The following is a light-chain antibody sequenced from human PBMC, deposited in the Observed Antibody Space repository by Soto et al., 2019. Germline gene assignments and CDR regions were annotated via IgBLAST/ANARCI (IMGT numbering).Light chain of an antibody. J-gene: IGKJ1*01. Sequence: IVMTHSPATLSSFPGDIVTLSFRASQAVNNNVAWYQLKDGQVPRLVIYGASTRATDIPARFSGSGSGTEFTLTISSLQSEDFAEYHCQQYNNWPQTFGQGTKVDIK. V-gene: IGKV3-15*01. CDR1: QAVNNN. CDR2: GAS. CDR3: QQYNNWPQT.